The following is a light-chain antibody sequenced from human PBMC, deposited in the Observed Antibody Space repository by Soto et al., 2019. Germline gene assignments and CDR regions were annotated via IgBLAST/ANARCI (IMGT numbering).Light chain of an antibody. CDR1: SSNIGSRYD. CDR2: VNV. CDR3: QSYDSSLSAVV. V-gene: IGLV1-40*01. J-gene: IGLJ2*01. Sequence: QSVLTQPPSVSGAPGQRVTIPCTGSSSNIGSRYDVHWYQQLPGAAPRLLIYVNVNRPSGVPDRFSGSKSGTSASLAITGLQAEDEADYYCQSYDSSLSAVVFGGGTKLTVL.